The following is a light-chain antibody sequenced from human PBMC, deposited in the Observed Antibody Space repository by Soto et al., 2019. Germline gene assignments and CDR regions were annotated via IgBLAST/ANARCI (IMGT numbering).Light chain of an antibody. CDR1: QGINSY. V-gene: IGKV1-9*01. CDR2: AAS. Sequence: DIQLTQSPSFLSASVGDRVTITCRASQGINSYLAWYQQKPGKAPKLLIYAASTLQSGVPSRFSGSGSGTEFPLTISSLQPEDFATYYCQQLKSNLITFGQGTRLEIK. J-gene: IGKJ5*01. CDR3: QQLKSNLIT.